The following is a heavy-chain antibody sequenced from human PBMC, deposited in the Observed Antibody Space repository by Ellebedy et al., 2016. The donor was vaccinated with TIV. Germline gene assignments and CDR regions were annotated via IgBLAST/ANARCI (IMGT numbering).Heavy chain of an antibody. CDR3: ARSYSVSGTHVTALFDN. CDR2: INFSGST. J-gene: IGHJ4*01. CDR1: GDSIGSSY. V-gene: IGHV4-59*01. Sequence: MPSETLSLTCSVSGDSIGSSYWNWIRQPPGKGLEWIGYINFSGSTNYNPSLKSRVTISLDSSQTQFSLRLTSVTAADTAMYYCARSYSVSGTHVTALFDNWGQGTLVTVSS. D-gene: IGHD3-10*01.